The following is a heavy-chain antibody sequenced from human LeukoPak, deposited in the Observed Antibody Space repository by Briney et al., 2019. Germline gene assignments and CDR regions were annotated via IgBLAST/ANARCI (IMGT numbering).Heavy chain of an antibody. CDR2: IIPIFGTA. V-gene: IGHV1-69*13. D-gene: IGHD3-22*01. CDR3: ARESQIRYYYDRSGYYYGALDY. CDR1: GGTFSSYA. J-gene: IGHJ4*02. Sequence: ASVKVSCKASGGTFSSYAISWVRQAPGQGLEWMGGIIPIFGTANYAQKFQGRVTITADESTSTAYMELSRLRSDDTAVFYCARESQIRYYYDRSGYYYGALDYWGQGSLVTVSS.